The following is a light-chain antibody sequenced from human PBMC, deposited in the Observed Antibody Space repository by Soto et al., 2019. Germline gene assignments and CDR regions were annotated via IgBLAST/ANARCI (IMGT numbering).Light chain of an antibody. CDR1: ESVNNK. V-gene: IGKV3-15*01. Sequence: EVVLTQSPATLSVSPGERATLSCRASESVNNKLGWYQQKPGQAPRLLIYRASTRATGIPARFSGSGSGTEFTLTISSRQSEDSAVYYCHQYNNWFPFTFGQGTRLEIK. CDR2: RAS. J-gene: IGKJ5*01. CDR3: HQYNNWFPFT.